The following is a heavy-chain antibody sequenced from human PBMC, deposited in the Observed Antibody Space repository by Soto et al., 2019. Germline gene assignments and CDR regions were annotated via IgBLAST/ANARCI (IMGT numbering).Heavy chain of an antibody. CDR1: GFSLRTSGVC. CDR2: IYWNDDK. CDR3: AKSGSSGWYGWFDP. Sequence: GSVPTLVDPTQTLTLTFIFSGFSLRTSGVCVFCIRQPPGKALEWLGFIYWNDDKRYSPSLKSRLTITKDTSKNQVVLTMTNMDPVDTATYYCAKSGSSGWYGWFDPWGQGTLVTVSS. J-gene: IGHJ5*02. D-gene: IGHD6-19*01. V-gene: IGHV2-5*01.